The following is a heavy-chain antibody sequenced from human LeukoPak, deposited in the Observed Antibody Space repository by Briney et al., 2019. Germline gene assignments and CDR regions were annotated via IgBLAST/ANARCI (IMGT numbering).Heavy chain of an antibody. CDR1: GYLIRSGYF. CDR3: ARLSSWFVAF. Sequence: PSETLSLMCSVSGYLIRSGYFWGWIRQPPGKGLEWIASVYHNSSAYYNPSLKSRASISVDTSSNQFSLTLTSVSVADTAVYHCARLSSWFVAFWGQGSQVTVSS. V-gene: IGHV4-38-2*02. CDR2: VYHNSSA. J-gene: IGHJ4*02. D-gene: IGHD6-13*01.